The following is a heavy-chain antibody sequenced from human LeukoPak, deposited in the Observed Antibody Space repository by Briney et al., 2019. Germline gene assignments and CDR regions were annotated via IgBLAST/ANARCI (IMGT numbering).Heavy chain of an antibody. D-gene: IGHD3-22*01. CDR1: GYTFTSYY. CDR3: ARDWPPFQFNHYYESSGYLFDY. J-gene: IGHJ4*02. CDR2: INPSGGST. Sequence: ASVKVSCKASGYTFTSYYMHWVRQAPGQGLEWMGIINPSGGSTSYAQKFQGRVTMTRDTSPSTVYMELSSLRSEDTAVYYCARDWPPFQFNHYYESSGYLFDYWGQGTLVTVSS. V-gene: IGHV1-46*01.